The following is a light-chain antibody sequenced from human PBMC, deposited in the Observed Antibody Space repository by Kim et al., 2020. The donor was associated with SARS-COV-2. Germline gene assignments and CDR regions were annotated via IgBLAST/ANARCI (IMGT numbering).Light chain of an antibody. CDR3: QQTYRNPPT. Sequence: SASVGDRVTFTCRASQYIATYLNWYQWKPGKAPNLLIFETSNLQSGVPSRFSGSVSGTDFTLTIVNLQPEDFATYYCQQTYRNPPTFGRGTKLEI. V-gene: IGKV1-39*01. CDR1: QYIATY. J-gene: IGKJ4*02. CDR2: ETS.